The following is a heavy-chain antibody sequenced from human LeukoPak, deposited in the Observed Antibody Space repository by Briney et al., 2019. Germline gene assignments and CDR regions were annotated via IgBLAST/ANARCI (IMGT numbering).Heavy chain of an antibody. CDR2: ISGSGGST. V-gene: IGHV3-23*01. Sequence: GGSLRLSCAASGFTFSSYAMSWVRQAPGKGLEWVSAISGSGGSTYYADPVKGRFTISRDNSKNTLYLQMNSLRAEDTAVYYCAKDDRYYYDSSGYSNWFDPWGQGTLVTVSS. J-gene: IGHJ5*02. CDR1: GFTFSSYA. D-gene: IGHD3-22*01. CDR3: AKDDRYYYDSSGYSNWFDP.